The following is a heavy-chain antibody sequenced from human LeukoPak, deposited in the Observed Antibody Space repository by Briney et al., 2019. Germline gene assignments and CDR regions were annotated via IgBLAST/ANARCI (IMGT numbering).Heavy chain of an antibody. V-gene: IGHV3-21*01. CDR2: ISSSSSYI. CDR3: ARGPPYYDFWSASSPDY. J-gene: IGHJ4*02. CDR1: GFTFSSYS. D-gene: IGHD3-3*01. Sequence: GGSLRLSCAASGFTFSSYSMNWVRQAPGKGLEGVSSISSSSSYIYYADSVKGRFTISRDNAKNSLSLQMNSLRAEDTAVYYCARGPPYYDFWSASSPDYWGQGTLVTVSS.